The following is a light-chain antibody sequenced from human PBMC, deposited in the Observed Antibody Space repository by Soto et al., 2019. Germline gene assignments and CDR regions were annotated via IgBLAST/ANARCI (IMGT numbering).Light chain of an antibody. J-gene: IGLJ3*02. CDR2: DVS. Sequence: QSALTQPRSVSGSPGQSVTISCTGTSSDVGGYNYVSWYQQHPGKAPKLMIYDVSKRPSGVPDRFSGPKSGKTASLTISGLQAEEEADYYCCSFAGSSFGVFGGGTKLTVL. CDR1: SSDVGGYNY. CDR3: CSFAGSSFGV. V-gene: IGLV2-11*01.